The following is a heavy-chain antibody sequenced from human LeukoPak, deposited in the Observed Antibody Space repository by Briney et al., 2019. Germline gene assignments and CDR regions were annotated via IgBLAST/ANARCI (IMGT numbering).Heavy chain of an antibody. CDR2: ISSSSSII. CDR1: GFTFSSYS. V-gene: IGHV3-48*01. D-gene: IGHD6-19*01. CDR3: AKSGWNYAFDI. J-gene: IGHJ3*02. Sequence: GGSLRLSCAASGFTFSSYSMNWVRQAPGKGLEWVSYISSSSSIIYYADSVKGRFTISRDNAKNSLYLQMNSLRAEDTAVYYCAKSGWNYAFDIWGQGTMVTVSS.